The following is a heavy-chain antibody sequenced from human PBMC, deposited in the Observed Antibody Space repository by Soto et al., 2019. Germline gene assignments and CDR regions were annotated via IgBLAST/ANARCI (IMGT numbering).Heavy chain of an antibody. J-gene: IGHJ6*02. CDR1: GGSISSGGYS. CDR2: VYYSGST. D-gene: IGHD2-2*01. CDR3: DRDGVYCSNSSCQDFYYCGMDV. V-gene: IGHV4-30-2*01. Sequence: SETLSFTFAVSGGSISSGGYSWSWLLQPPGKGLEWLGYVYYSGSTYYNPSLKSRVTVSVDGSKNQFSPNLSSVTTAESAACYCDRDGVYCSNSSCQDFYYCGMDVWGQGTTVTVSS.